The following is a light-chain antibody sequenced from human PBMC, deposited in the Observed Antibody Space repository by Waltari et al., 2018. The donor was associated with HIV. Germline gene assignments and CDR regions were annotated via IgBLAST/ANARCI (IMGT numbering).Light chain of an antibody. CDR1: QKILFSSTNKNY. Sequence: DIVMTQSPDSLAVSLGGRATINCKSSQKILFSSTNKNYLSWFQQRPGQPPRLLIYLASTRESGVPERFTGSGSGTNFTLTISRLQADDVAVYFCQQYYSTPRTFGQGTKVELK. CDR2: LAS. J-gene: IGKJ1*01. CDR3: QQYYSTPRT. V-gene: IGKV4-1*01.